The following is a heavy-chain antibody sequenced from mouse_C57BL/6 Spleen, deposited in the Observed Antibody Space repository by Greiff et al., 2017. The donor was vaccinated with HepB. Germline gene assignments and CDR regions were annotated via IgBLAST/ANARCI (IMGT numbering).Heavy chain of an antibody. CDR2: INPGSGGT. CDR1: GYAFTNYL. V-gene: IGHV1-54*01. D-gene: IGHD2-2*01. J-gene: IGHJ3*01. CDR3: ARIGGYDGGFAY. Sequence: VQGVESGAELVRPGTSVKVSCKASGYAFTNYLIEWVKQRPGQGLEWIGVINPGSGGTNYNEKFKGKATLTADKSSSTAYMQLSSLTSEDSAVYFCARIGGYDGGFAYWGQGTLVTVSA.